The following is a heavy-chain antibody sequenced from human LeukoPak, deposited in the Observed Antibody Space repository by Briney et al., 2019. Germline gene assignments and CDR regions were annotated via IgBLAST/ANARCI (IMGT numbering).Heavy chain of an antibody. CDR3: AKDSIDVIAVYYFDY. J-gene: IGHJ4*02. CDR2: ISGSGGGA. Sequence: QPGGSLRLSXAASGFTFNNYVMSWVRQSPGKGLEWVSVISGSGGGAYYANSVKGRFTISRDNSKNTLYLQMNSLRAEDTAVYYCAKDSIDVIAVYYFDYWGQGTLVTVSS. CDR1: GFTFNNYV. D-gene: IGHD2-21*01. V-gene: IGHV3-23*01.